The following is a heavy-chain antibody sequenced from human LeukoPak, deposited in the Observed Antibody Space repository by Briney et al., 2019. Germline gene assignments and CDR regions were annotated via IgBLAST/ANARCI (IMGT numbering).Heavy chain of an antibody. D-gene: IGHD6-13*01. CDR3: ARDGAAAGDI. CDR2: IYYTGDT. CDR1: GGSITDYY. J-gene: IGHJ4*02. V-gene: IGHV4-59*01. Sequence: PSETLSLTCTVSGGSITDYYWGWIRQPPGKGLEWIGYIYYTGDTIDNPSLNSRLTMSLDTSKSQFSLKLNFVTAADTALYYCARDGAAAGDIWGQGTLVTVSS.